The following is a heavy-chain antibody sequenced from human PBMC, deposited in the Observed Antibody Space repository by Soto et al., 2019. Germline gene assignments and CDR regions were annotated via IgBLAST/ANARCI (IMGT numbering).Heavy chain of an antibody. V-gene: IGHV1-18*01. J-gene: IGHJ4*02. Sequence: GAPGKGSCKASCFTFTRYGISWGRQAPGQRLEWMGWISAYNGNTNYAQKLQGRVTMTTDTSTSTAYMELRSLRSDDTAVYYCARVLEYCSGGSCGYYFDYWGQGTLVTVSS. D-gene: IGHD2-15*01. CDR1: CFTFTRYG. CDR2: ISAYNGNT. CDR3: ARVLEYCSGGSCGYYFDY.